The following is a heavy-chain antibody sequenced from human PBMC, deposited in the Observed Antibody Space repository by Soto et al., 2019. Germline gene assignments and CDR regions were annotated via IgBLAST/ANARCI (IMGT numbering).Heavy chain of an antibody. D-gene: IGHD3-10*01. CDR2: TRSKAYGGAP. J-gene: IGHJ4*01. CDR3: SRGSMIRGVVTKFDF. Sequence: PGGSLRLSCTTSGFTFGDYAMSWFRQAPGKGLEWISFTRSKAYGGAPEYAASVKGRFTISRDDSKSIVYVQMNSLKTEYTAVYYCSRGSMIRGVVTKFDFWGPGTLVTVSS. CDR1: GFTFGDYA. V-gene: IGHV3-49*03.